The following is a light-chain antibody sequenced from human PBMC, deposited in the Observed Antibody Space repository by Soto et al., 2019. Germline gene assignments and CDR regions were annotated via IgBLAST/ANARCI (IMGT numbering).Light chain of an antibody. CDR1: SSDVGGYNY. J-gene: IGLJ3*02. Sequence: QSVLTQPPSASGSPGQSVTISCSGTSSDVGGYNYVSWYQHYPGKAPKLMIYEVTKRPSGVPDRFSGSKSGNTASLTISGLQAEDEADYFCSSYTSNSTLVFGGGTKLTVL. CDR2: EVT. CDR3: SSYTSNSTLV. V-gene: IGLV2-8*01.